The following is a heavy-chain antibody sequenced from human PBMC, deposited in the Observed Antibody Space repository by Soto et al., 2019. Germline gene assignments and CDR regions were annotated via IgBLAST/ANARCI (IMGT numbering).Heavy chain of an antibody. J-gene: IGHJ4*02. V-gene: IGHV3-48*02. CDR2: ISSSSSTI. Sequence: EVQLVESGGGLVQPGGSLRLSCAASGFTFSSYSMNWVRQAPGKGLEWVSYISSSSSTIYYADSVKGRFTISRDNAKNSLYLQMNSLIDEDTAVYYCARDRVESSSWDQDFDYWGQGTLVTVSS. CDR3: ARDRVESSSWDQDFDY. CDR1: GFTFSSYS. D-gene: IGHD6-13*01.